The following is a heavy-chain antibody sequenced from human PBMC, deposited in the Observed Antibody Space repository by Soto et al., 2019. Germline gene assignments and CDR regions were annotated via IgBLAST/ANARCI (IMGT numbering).Heavy chain of an antibody. CDR1: GGSVSSGAFY. Sequence: QVQLQESGPGLVKPSETLSLTCTVSGGSVSSGAFYWSWIRQHPGKGLEWIGYIHYTGGTYYNPSLKRRITMSLDSSRSQFSLKLTSVTAADTAVYYCAREWAGTIDFPTYLYAFDYVDVWGRGTTVTVSS. V-gene: IGHV4-31*03. CDR3: AREWAGTIDFPTYLYAFDYVDV. CDR2: IHYTGGT. D-gene: IGHD1-1*01. J-gene: IGHJ6*03.